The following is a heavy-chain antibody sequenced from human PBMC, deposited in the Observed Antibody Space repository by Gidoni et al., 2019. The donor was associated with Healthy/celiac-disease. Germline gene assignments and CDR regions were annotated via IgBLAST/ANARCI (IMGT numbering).Heavy chain of an antibody. CDR3: ARGERGLVGFYYYYGMDV. J-gene: IGHJ6*02. Sequence: QVQLQQWGAGLLKPSETLSLTCAVYGGSFSGYYWSWIRQPPGKGLEWLGEINHSGSPNYNPSLKSRVTISVDTSKNQFSLKLSSVTAADTAVYYCARGERGLVGFYYYYGMDVWGQGTTVTVSS. V-gene: IGHV4-34*01. D-gene: IGHD6-19*01. CDR1: GGSFSGYY. CDR2: INHSGSP.